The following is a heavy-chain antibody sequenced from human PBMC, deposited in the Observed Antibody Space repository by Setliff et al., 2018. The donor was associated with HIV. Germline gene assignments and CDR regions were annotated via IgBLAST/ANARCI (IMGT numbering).Heavy chain of an antibody. CDR1: GGSISSHY. CDR2: IYYNGNA. CDR3: ARRGDFFYYAMDV. V-gene: IGHV4-59*08. J-gene: IGHJ6*02. Sequence: SETLSLTCTVSGGSISSHYWSWIRQAPGKGLEWVGYIYYNGNAYYNPSLKSRVTISVYRSKNQFSLKLSSVTAADTAVYYCARRGDFFYYAMDVWGQGTTVTVSS.